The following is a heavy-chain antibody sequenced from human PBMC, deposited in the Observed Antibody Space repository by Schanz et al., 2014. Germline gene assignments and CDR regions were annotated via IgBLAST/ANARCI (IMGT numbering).Heavy chain of an antibody. CDR2: IKSRIHGGTT. V-gene: IGHV3-15*01. CDR1: GFTFSEVY. CDR3: TTAHYSSNYETLDY. D-gene: IGHD6-13*01. Sequence: DVQLVESGGGLVQSGGSLRLSCSGSGFTFSEVYMSWVRQAPGKGLEWVARIKSRIHGGTTDYAAPVKGRFTISRDDSKHTVYLQMDSLKTEDTALYYCTTAHYSSNYETLDYWGQGTLVTVSS. J-gene: IGHJ4*02.